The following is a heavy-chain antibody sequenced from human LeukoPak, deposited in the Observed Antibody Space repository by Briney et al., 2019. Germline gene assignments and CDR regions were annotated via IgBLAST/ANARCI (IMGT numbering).Heavy chain of an antibody. D-gene: IGHD1-26*01. Sequence: GGSLRLSCAASGFTFSSYSMNWVRQAPGKGLEWVSSISSSSYIYYADSVKGRFTISRDNAKNSLYLQMNSLRAEDTAVYYCARDRIVGATTGTSFDYWGQGTLVTVSS. CDR2: ISSSSYI. CDR3: ARDRIVGATTGTSFDY. CDR1: GFTFSSYS. J-gene: IGHJ4*02. V-gene: IGHV3-21*01.